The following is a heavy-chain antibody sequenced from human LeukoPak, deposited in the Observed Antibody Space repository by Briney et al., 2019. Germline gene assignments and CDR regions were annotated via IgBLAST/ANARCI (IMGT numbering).Heavy chain of an antibody. J-gene: IGHJ2*01. Sequence: PSETLSLTCRVSGGSITSDNYFWGWIRQPPEKGLEWIGGFYHSGTIFYSPSLGSRVAISIDTSKNQFSLRLLSVTAADTAVFYCARQGVVPNKAGWYFDLWGRGTLVTVSS. V-gene: IGHV4-39*01. D-gene: IGHD3-10*01. CDR3: ARQGVVPNKAGWYFDL. CDR1: GGSITSDNYF. CDR2: FYHSGTI.